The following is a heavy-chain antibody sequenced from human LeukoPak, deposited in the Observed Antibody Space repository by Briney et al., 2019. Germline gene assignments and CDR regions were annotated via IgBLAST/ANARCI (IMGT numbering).Heavy chain of an antibody. Sequence: GGSLRLSCAASGFTFSSYSMNWVRQAPGKGLEWVSSISSSSSYIYYADSMKGRFTISRDNAKNSLYLQMNSLRAEDTAVYYCARAKLRYFDWSNMDVWGQGTTVTVSS. V-gene: IGHV3-21*01. J-gene: IGHJ6*02. CDR2: ISSSSSYI. CDR1: GFTFSSYS. CDR3: ARAKLRYFDWSNMDV. D-gene: IGHD3-9*01.